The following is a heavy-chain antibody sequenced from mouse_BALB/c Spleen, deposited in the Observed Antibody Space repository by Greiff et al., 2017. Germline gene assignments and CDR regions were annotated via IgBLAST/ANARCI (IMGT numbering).Heavy chain of an antibody. CDR2: IWGGGST. Sequence: VKLMESGPGLVAPSQSLSITCTVSGFSLTDYGVSWIRQPPGKGLEWLGVIWGGGSTYYNSALKSRLSISKDNSKSQVFLKMNSLQTDDTAMYYCAKHRYYGSSYGMDYWGQGTSVTVSS. CDR3: AKHRYYGSSYGMDY. V-gene: IGHV2-6-5*01. CDR1: GFSLTDYG. D-gene: IGHD1-1*01. J-gene: IGHJ4*01.